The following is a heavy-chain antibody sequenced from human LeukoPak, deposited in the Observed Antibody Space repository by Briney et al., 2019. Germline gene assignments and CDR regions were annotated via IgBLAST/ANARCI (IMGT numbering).Heavy chain of an antibody. CDR3: ARDSRPKIAVADFTGYYFDY. J-gene: IGHJ4*02. CDR2: IYYSGST. Sequence: NASETLSLTCTVSGGSISSSSYYWGWIRQPPGKGLEWIGSIYYSGSTYYNPSLKSRVTISVDTSKNQFSLKLSSVTAADTAGYYSARDSRPKIAVADFTGYYFDYWGQGTLVTVSS. V-gene: IGHV4-39*02. D-gene: IGHD6-19*01. CDR1: GGSISSSSYY.